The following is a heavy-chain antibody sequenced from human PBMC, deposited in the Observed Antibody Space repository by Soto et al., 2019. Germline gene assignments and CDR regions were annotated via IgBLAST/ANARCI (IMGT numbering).Heavy chain of an antibody. CDR1: GFTVSSNY. J-gene: IGHJ5*02. CDR3: ARDNPYCSGGSCHL. CDR2: IYSGGST. Sequence: VRLSCAASGFTVSSNYMSWVRQAPGKGLEWVSVIYSGGSTYYADSVKGRFTISRDNSKNTLYLQMNGLRAEDTAVYYCARDNPYCSGGSCHLWGQGTLVTVSS. V-gene: IGHV3-53*01. D-gene: IGHD2-15*01.